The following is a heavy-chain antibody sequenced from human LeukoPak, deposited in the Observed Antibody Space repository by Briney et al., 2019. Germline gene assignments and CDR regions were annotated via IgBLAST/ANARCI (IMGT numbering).Heavy chain of an antibody. CDR2: ISSSSSTI. Sequence: GGSLRLSCAASGFTFSSYSMNWVRQAPGKGLEWVSHISSSSSTIYYADSVKGRFTISRDNAKNSLYLQMNSLRAEDTAVYYCARICSRRSSTSCNWFDPWGQGTLVTVSS. CDR1: GFTFSSYS. V-gene: IGHV3-48*01. CDR3: ARICSRRSSTSCNWFDP. D-gene: IGHD2-2*01. J-gene: IGHJ5*02.